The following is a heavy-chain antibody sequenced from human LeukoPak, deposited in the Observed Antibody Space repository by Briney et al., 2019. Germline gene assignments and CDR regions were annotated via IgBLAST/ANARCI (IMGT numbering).Heavy chain of an antibody. Sequence: SETLSLTCAFSGSSINSYYWTWIRQPPGKGLEWIGYNYYGGPTNYNPSLKSRVTISVDTSKNQFSLKLSSVTAADTAVYYCARDRLRLGYFQHWGQGTLVTVSS. V-gene: IGHV4-59*12. D-gene: IGHD3-16*01. J-gene: IGHJ1*01. CDR3: ARDRLRLGYFQH. CDR2: NYYGGPT. CDR1: GSSINSYY.